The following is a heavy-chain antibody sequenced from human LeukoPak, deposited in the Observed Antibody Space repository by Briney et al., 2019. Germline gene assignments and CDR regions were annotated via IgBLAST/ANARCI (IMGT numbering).Heavy chain of an antibody. CDR2: INHSGRT. CDR3: ARGRSTQIVARPDLDF. V-gene: IGHV4-34*01. Sequence: PSETLSLTCAVYGGSFSDYYWTWIRQPPGKGLEWMGEINHSGRTNYNPSLKSRVTVSLDTSKNQFSLEVNSVTAADTAVYYCARGRSTQIVARPDLDFWGQGTLVTVSS. CDR1: GGSFSDYY. D-gene: IGHD6-6*01. J-gene: IGHJ4*02.